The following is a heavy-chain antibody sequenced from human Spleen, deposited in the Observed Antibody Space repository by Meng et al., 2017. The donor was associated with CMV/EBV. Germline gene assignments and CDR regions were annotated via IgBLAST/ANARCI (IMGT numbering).Heavy chain of an antibody. CDR2: INGGGDST. V-gene: IGHV3-23*01. Sequence: GESLNISCAASGFIFSIYAMSWVRQAPGKGLEWVSSINGGGDSTYYADSVKGRFTISRDNSKDTLFLQMNSLRAGDTAVYYCARGGGIVVVPTGGYYYYYGMDVWGQGTTVTVSS. CDR1: GFIFSIYA. J-gene: IGHJ6*02. CDR3: ARGGGIVVVPTGGYYYYYGMDV. D-gene: IGHD2-2*01.